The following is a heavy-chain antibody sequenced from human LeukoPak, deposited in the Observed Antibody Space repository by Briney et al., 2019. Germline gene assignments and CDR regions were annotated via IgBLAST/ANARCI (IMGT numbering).Heavy chain of an antibody. CDR1: GFTFSSYA. Sequence: GGSLRLSCAASGFTFSSYAMSWVRQAPGKGLVWVSIISNKGGAPYYADSVKGRFTISRDNSRNTLYLQMSVLIVEDTAIYSCAEAMGQEVPAGSRWFDRGGQGTLVPVS. CDR3: AEAMGQEVPAGSRWFDR. V-gene: IGHV3-23*01. CDR2: ISNKGGAP. D-gene: IGHD6-13*01. J-gene: IGHJ5*02.